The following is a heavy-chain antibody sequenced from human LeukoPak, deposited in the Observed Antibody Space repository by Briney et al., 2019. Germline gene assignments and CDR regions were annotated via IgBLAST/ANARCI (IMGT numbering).Heavy chain of an antibody. CDR3: ARDGGYRAIDY. Sequence: GGSLRLSCAASGFTFSGYSMNWVRQAPGKGLEWVSSISSSSYIYYADSVKGRFTISRDNAKNSLYLQMNSLRAEDTAVYYCARDGGYRAIDYWGQGTLVTVSS. V-gene: IGHV3-21*01. J-gene: IGHJ4*02. CDR2: ISSSSYI. D-gene: IGHD5-12*01. CDR1: GFTFSGYS.